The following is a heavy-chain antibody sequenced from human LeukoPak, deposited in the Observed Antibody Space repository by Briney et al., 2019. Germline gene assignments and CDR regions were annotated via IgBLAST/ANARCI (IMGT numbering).Heavy chain of an antibody. D-gene: IGHD4-17*01. CDR2: INHSGRA. CDR1: GGSFRGYS. CDR3: ARGTVDGDYYLDY. V-gene: IGHV4-34*01. J-gene: IGHJ4*02. Sequence: SETLSLTCDVHGGSFRGYSWNWIRQPPGKGLEWIGEINHSGRAKYNPSLKSRVTISVETSNNAFSLKVSSVTAADTAVYYCARGTVDGDYYLDYWGQGTLVTVSS.